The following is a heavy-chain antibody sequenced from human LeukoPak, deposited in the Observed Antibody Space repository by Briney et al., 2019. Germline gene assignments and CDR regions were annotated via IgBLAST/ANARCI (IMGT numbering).Heavy chain of an antibody. CDR2: INPNSGGT. CDR1: GYTFTGYY. CDR3: ARPATDGDYADYYYYYGMDV. Sequence: ASVKVSCKASGYTFTGYYMHWVRQAPGQGLEWMGWINPNSGGTNYAQKFQGRVTMTRDTSISTAYMELSRLRSDDTAVYYCARPATDGDYADYYYYYGMDVWGQGTTVTVSS. V-gene: IGHV1-2*02. J-gene: IGHJ6*02. D-gene: IGHD4-17*01.